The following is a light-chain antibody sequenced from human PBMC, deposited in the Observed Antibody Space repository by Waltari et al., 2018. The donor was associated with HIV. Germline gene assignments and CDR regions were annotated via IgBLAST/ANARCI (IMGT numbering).Light chain of an antibody. Sequence: QTVVTQEPSFSVSPGGTVTLTCGLRSGSVSSRYYPSWYQTTPGLPPRILIYDTNTRSSGVPDRFSCSILGNKAALTITGAQSDDESDYYCLLYVGTGIWVFGGGTKVTVL. CDR2: DTN. CDR3: LLYVGTGIWV. J-gene: IGLJ3*02. V-gene: IGLV8-61*01. CDR1: SGSVSSRYY.